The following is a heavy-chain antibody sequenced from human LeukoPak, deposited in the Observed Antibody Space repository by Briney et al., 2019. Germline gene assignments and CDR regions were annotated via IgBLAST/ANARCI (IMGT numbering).Heavy chain of an antibody. D-gene: IGHD4-23*01. Sequence: PSETLSLTCTASGVSISSSSYNWGWIRQTPGKGLEWIGTVYYNGNTYYNASLKSRVSISGDTSNNQFSLRLTSVTATDTAVYYCTRQGDGGRAFDYWGQGIPVTVSS. CDR1: GVSISSSSYN. V-gene: IGHV4-39*01. CDR3: TRQGDGGRAFDY. CDR2: VYYNGNT. J-gene: IGHJ4*02.